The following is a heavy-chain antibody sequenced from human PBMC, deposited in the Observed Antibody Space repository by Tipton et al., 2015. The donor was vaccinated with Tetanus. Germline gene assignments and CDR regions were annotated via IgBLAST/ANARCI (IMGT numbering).Heavy chain of an antibody. D-gene: IGHD3-16*02. V-gene: IGHV3-53*01. Sequence: VQLVQSGGGLIQPGGSLRLSCAASGFTVSSNYMSWVRQAPGKGLEWVSVIYSGGSTYYADSVKGRFTISRDNSKNTLYLQMNSLRAEDTAVYYCARDSVTFGGVIPVWGQGTLVTVSS. CDR2: IYSGGST. CDR3: ARDSVTFGGVIPV. J-gene: IGHJ4*02. CDR1: GFTVSSNY.